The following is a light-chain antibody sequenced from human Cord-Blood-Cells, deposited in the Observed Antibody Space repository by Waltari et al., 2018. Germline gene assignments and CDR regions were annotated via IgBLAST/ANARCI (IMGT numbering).Light chain of an antibody. J-gene: IGKJ2*01. V-gene: IGKV3-15*01. CDR1: QSFSSN. CDR2: GAS. Sequence: EIVTTQSTATLSVSPGERATLSCRASQSFSSNLAWYQQKPGQAPSLLIYGASTRATGIPARFSGSGSGTEFTLTISSLQSEDFAVYYCQQYNNWPYTFGQGTKLEIK. CDR3: QQYNNWPYT.